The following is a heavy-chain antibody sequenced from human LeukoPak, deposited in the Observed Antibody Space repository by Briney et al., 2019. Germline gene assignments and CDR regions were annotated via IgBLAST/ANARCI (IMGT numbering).Heavy chain of an antibody. J-gene: IGHJ1*01. CDR3: VRSITIFGVVIXXGX. D-gene: IGHD3-3*01. CDR1: GGTFNNNG. V-gene: IGHV1-69*01. Sequence: EASVKVSCKASGGTFNNNGFSWVRQAPGQGLEWMGGIIPIFGTANYTQKSQGRVTITADESTSTAYMELSSLRSDDTAVYYCVRSITIFGVVIXXGXXG. CDR2: IIPIFGTA.